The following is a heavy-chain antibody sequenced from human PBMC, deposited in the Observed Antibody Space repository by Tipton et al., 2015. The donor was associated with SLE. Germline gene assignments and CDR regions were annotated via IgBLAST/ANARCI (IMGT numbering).Heavy chain of an antibody. CDR3: ARLTPWGYAY. V-gene: IGHV4-38-2*02. CDR2: IHHSGRT. D-gene: IGHD7-27*01. Sequence: TLSLTCIVSGSSIDGGYHWGWIRQPPGKGLEWIANIHHSGRTYYNPSLKSRVTISMDTSKNQFSLSLISVTAADTAVYYCARLTPWGYAYWGPGMLVTVSS. J-gene: IGHJ4*02. CDR1: GSSIDGGYH.